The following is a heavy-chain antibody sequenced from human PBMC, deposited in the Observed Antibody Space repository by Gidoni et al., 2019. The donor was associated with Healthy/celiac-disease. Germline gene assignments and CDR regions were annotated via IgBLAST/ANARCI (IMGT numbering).Heavy chain of an antibody. CDR2: IRSKAYGGTT. V-gene: IGHV3-49*03. J-gene: IGHJ5*02. CDR1: GFTFGDYA. CDR3: TRGSLGYCSGGSCYPSWFDP. D-gene: IGHD2-15*01. Sequence: EVQLVESGGGLVQPGRSLRLSCTASGFTFGDYAMSWFRQAPGKGLEWVGFIRSKAYGGTTEYAASVKGRFTISRDDSKSIAYLQMNSLKTEDTAVYYCTRGSLGYCSGGSCYPSWFDPWGQGTLVTVSS.